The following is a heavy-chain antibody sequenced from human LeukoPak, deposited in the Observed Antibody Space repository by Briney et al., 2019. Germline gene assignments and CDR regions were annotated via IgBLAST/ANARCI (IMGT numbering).Heavy chain of an antibody. CDR2: IKYDGSET. Sequence: PGGSLRLSCGVSGFTFTKYWMTWVRQAPGKGLEWVANIKYDGSETYYVDSVKGRFTISRDNAKNSLHLQMNNLTAEDTAVYHCARGGGAVDLWGQGTLVTVSS. CDR3: ARGGGAVDL. CDR1: GFTFTKYW. D-gene: IGHD2-15*01. V-gene: IGHV3-7*02. J-gene: IGHJ3*01.